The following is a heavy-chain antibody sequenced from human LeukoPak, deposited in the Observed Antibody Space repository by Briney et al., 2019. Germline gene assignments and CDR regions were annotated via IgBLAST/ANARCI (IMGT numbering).Heavy chain of an antibody. CDR1: GFTFSSYA. Sequence: GGSLRLSCAASGFTFSSYAMSWVRQAPGKGLEWVSAISGSGGSTYYADSVKGRFTISRDNSKNTLYLQMNSLRAEDTAVYYCAKSGSRLASQLLRYYMDVWGKGTTVTVSS. CDR2: ISGSGGST. D-gene: IGHD2-2*01. CDR3: AKSGSRLASQLLRYYMDV. J-gene: IGHJ6*03. V-gene: IGHV3-23*01.